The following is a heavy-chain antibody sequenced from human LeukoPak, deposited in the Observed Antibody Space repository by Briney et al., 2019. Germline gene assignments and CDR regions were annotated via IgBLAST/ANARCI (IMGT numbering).Heavy chain of an antibody. CDR3: ARIRWLQLGYFDS. J-gene: IGHJ4*02. D-gene: IGHD5-24*01. Sequence: KPSETLSLTCAVYGGSFSGYYWSWIRQPPGKGLEWIGEINHSGSTNYNPSLKSRVTISVDTSKNQFSLKLTSVTAADTAVYYCARIRWLQLGYFDSWGQGTLVTVSS. V-gene: IGHV4-34*01. CDR2: INHSGST. CDR1: GGSFSGYY.